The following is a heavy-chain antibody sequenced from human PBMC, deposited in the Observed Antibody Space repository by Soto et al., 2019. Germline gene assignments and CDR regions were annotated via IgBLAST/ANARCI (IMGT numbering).Heavy chain of an antibody. D-gene: IGHD3-16*01. CDR3: AKDRLAGGFDY. CDR1: GFTFSNYA. CDR2: VSATAGTT. J-gene: IGHJ4*02. Sequence: DVQLVDSGGGLVQPGGSLRLSCAASGFTFSNYAMSWVRQAPGKGLEWVSIVSATAGTTYYTDSVKGRFIISRDNSRNTVYLQMNSLRADDTAVYYCAKDRLAGGFDYWGQGTLVTVSS. V-gene: IGHV3-23*04.